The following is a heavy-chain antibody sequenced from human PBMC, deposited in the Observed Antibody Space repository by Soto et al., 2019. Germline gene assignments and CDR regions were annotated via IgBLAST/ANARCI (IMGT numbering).Heavy chain of an antibody. J-gene: IGHJ6*02. CDR1: GGSISSSGYY. Sequence: SETLSLTCTVSGGSISSSGYYWGWIRQPPGKGLEWIGSIYYSGSTYYNPPLKSRVTISVDTTKNQLSLKLSSVTAADTAVDYCATHDSSSSFYYGMDVWGQGTTVTVSS. CDR3: ATHDSSSSFYYGMDV. D-gene: IGHD6-6*01. CDR2: IYYSGST. V-gene: IGHV4-39*01.